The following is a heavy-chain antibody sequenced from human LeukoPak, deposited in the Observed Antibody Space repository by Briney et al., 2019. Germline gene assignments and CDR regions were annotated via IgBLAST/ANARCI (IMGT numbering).Heavy chain of an antibody. CDR3: ANYRLLGSAAAGTL. V-gene: IGHV3-7*03. D-gene: IGHD6-13*01. CDR1: GFTFSSYW. J-gene: IGHJ4*02. Sequence: GGSLRLSCAASGFTFSSYWMSWVRQAPGKGLEWVANIKQDGSEKYYVDSVKGRFTISRDNAKNSLYLQMNSLRAEDTAVYFCANYRLLGSAAAGTLWGQGTLVTVSS. CDR2: IKQDGSEK.